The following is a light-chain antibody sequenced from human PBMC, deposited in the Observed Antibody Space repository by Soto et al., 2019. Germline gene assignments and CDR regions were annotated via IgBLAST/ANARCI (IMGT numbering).Light chain of an antibody. V-gene: IGKV3-20*01. J-gene: IGKJ1*01. CDR3: QQYGSSPWT. CDR1: QSVSSSY. CDR2: GAS. Sequence: EIVLTQSPGTLSLSPGERATLSCRASQSVSSSYLAWYQQKPGQAPRLLIYGASSRATGIPDRFSGSGSGTDFNLTISRLEPEDFAVYYCQQYGSSPWTFGPGTKVEIK.